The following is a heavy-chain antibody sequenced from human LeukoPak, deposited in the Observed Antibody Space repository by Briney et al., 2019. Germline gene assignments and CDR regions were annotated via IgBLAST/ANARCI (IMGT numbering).Heavy chain of an antibody. CDR1: GGSFSGYY. D-gene: IGHD3-3*01. CDR2: INHSGST. J-gene: IGHJ4*02. Sequence: ASETLSLTCAVYGGSFSGYYWSWIRQPPGKGLEWIGEINHSGSTNYNPSLKSRVTISVDTSKNQFSQKLSSVTAADTAVYYCARGGALVYDFWSGYYYYFDYWGQGTLVTVSS. V-gene: IGHV4-34*01. CDR3: ARGGALVYDFWSGYYYYFDY.